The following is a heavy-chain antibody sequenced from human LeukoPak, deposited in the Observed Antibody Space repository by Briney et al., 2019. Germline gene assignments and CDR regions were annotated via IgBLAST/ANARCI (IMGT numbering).Heavy chain of an antibody. CDR3: ARRKNGYGYSDYFDP. Sequence: PSETLSLTCAVSGVSISSGYYWGWIRQSPGKGLEWIGNIYHSGTTYYNPSLKSRVTMSVDTSKNQFSLRLNSVTAADTAVYYCARRKNGYGYSDYFDPWGQGTLVTGSS. CDR2: IYHSGTT. D-gene: IGHD5-12*01. CDR1: GVSISSGYY. V-gene: IGHV4-38-2*01. J-gene: IGHJ4*02.